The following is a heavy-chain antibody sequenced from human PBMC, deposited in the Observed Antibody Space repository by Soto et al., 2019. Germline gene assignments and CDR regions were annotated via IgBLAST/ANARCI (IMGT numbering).Heavy chain of an antibody. CDR1: GYRFANYG. D-gene: IGHD6-19*01. J-gene: IGHJ5*02. V-gene: IGHV1-18*01. CDR2: ISGYNGNT. CDR3: ARSSLNSGWYWFDP. Sequence: QVQLVQSGPEVKKPGASVKVSCKASGYRFANYGITWGRQAPGQGLEWMGWISGYNGNTIYAQKVQGRVTITTDTSASTAYMELRSLTSDDTAVYYCARSSLNSGWYWFDPWGQGTLVTVSS.